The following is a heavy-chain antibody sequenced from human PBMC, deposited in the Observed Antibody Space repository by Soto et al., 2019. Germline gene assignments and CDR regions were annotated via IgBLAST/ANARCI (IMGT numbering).Heavy chain of an antibody. CDR3: AVPRFFGGSGSPWSAADV. CDR2: IYPGDSDT. D-gene: IGHD3-10*01. V-gene: IGHV5-51*01. J-gene: IGHJ6*04. CDR1: GYSFTSYW. Sequence: GESLKISCKGSGYSFTSYWIGWVRQMPGKGLEWMGIIYPGDSDTRYSPSFQGQVTISADKSISTAYLQWSSLKASDTAMYYCAVPRFFGGSGSPWSAADVWGKGTTVTVSS.